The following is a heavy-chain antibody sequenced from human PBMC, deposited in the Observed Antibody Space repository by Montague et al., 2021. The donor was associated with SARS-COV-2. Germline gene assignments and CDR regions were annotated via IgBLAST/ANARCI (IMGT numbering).Heavy chain of an antibody. CDR3: ARDQRRYGSGSYYGPHYYYYGMDV. V-gene: IGHV3-66*02. CDR2: IYSGGST. Sequence: SLKLSWAASGFTVSSNYMSWVRQAPGKGLEWVSVIYSGGSTYYADSVKGRFTISRDNSKNTLYLQMNSLRAEDTAVYYCARDQRRYGSGSYYGPHYYYYGMDVRGQGTTVTVSS. J-gene: IGHJ6*02. CDR1: GFTVSSNY. D-gene: IGHD3-10*01.